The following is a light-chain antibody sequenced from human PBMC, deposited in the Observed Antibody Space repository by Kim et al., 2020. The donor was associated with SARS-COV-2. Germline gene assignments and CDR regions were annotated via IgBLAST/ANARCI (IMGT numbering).Light chain of an antibody. CDR1: SSDVGGYNY. Sequence: GQSITIACTRTSSDVGGYNYVTWYQQHPGKAPKLMIYDVSKRPSGVSNRFSGSKSGNTASLTISELQAEDEADYYCSSYTSSSTWVFGGGTQLTVL. J-gene: IGLJ3*02. CDR2: DVS. V-gene: IGLV2-14*03. CDR3: SSYTSSSTWV.